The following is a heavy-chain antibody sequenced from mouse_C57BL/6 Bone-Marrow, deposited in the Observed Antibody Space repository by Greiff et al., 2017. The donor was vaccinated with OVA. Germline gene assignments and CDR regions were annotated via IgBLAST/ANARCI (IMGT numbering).Heavy chain of an antibody. V-gene: IGHV5-12*01. J-gene: IGHJ4*01. CDR1: GFTFSDYY. D-gene: IGHD1-1*01. CDR3: ARTTVAYAMDY. CDR2: ISNGGGST. Sequence: EVQLQESGGGLVQPGGSLKLSCAASGFTFSDYYMYWVRQTPEKRLEWVAYISNGGGSTYYPDTVKGRFTISRDNAKNTLYLQMSRLKSEDTAMYYCARTTVAYAMDYWGQGTTVTVSA.